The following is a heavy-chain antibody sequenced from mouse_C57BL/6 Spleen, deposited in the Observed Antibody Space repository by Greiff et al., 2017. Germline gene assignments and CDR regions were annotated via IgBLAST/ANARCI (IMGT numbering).Heavy chain of an antibody. V-gene: IGHV5-17*01. CDR3: ALWDYAMDY. D-gene: IGHD1-1*02. J-gene: IGHJ4*01. Sequence: DVMLVESGGGLVKPGGSLKLSCAASGFTFSDYGMHWVRQAPEKGLEWVAYISSGSSTIYYADTVKGRFTISRDNAKNTLFLQMTSLRSEDTAMYYCALWDYAMDYWGQGTSVTVSS. CDR1: GFTFSDYG. CDR2: ISSGSSTI.